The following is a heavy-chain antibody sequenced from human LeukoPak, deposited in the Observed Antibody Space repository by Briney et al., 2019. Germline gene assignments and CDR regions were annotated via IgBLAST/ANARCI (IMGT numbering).Heavy chain of an antibody. CDR3: ATSKYSGSY. J-gene: IGHJ4*02. Sequence: PGGSLRLSCAASGLTFSSYATSWVRHDPGKGLEWVSAISGSGGSTYYADSVKGRFTISRDNSKNTLNLQMNSLRAEDTAVYYCATSKYSGSYWDQGTLVTVSS. V-gene: IGHV3-23*01. D-gene: IGHD1-26*01. CDR2: ISGSGGST. CDR1: GLTFSSYA.